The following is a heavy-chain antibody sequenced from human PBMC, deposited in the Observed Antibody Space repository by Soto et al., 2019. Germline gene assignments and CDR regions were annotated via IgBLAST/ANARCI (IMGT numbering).Heavy chain of an antibody. V-gene: IGHV3-53*01. J-gene: IGHJ4*02. Sequence: EVQLVESGGGLIQPGGSLRLSCAASGFAVSSKYMTWVRQAPGKGLEWVSVIYGGGTTYYADSVKGRFTISRDTSKHTLYLQMNSLRVEDTAVYYCVQTTGWPGFDFWGQGTLVTVSS. CDR1: GFAVSSKY. CDR2: IYGGGTT. CDR3: VQTTGWPGFDF. D-gene: IGHD6-19*01.